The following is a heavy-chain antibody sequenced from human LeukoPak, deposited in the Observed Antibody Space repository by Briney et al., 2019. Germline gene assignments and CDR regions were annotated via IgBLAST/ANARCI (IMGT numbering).Heavy chain of an antibody. CDR1: GGSISSYY. D-gene: IGHD5-12*01. V-gene: IGHV4-59*01. CDR3: ARALSGYDYYFDY. J-gene: IGHJ4*02. Sequence: KASETLSLTCTVSGGSISSYYWSWIRQPPGKGLEWIGYIYYSGSTNYNPSLKSRVTISVDTSKNQFSLKLSSVTAADTAVYYCARALSGYDYYFDYWGQGTLVTVSS. CDR2: IYYSGST.